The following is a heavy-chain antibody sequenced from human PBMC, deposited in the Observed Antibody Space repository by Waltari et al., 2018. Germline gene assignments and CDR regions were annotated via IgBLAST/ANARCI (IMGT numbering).Heavy chain of an antibody. CDR1: GGSLRGSS. CDR3: ARGQLTDY. Sequence: QVQLQQWGAGLLKPSETLSLTCAVYGGSLRGSSWSWIRQPPGKGLEWIGEINHSVSTNYNPSLKSRVTISVDTSKNQFSLKLSSVTAADTAVYYCARGQLTDYWGQGTLVTVSS. CDR2: INHSVST. V-gene: IGHV4-34*01. J-gene: IGHJ4*02. D-gene: IGHD2-2*01.